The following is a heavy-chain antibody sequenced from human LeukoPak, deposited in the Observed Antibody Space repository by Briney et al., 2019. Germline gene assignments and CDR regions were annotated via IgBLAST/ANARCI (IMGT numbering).Heavy chain of an antibody. Sequence: GGSLRLSCAASGFTFSSYSRNWVRQAPGKGLEWVSSISSSSRYIYYADSVKGRFTISRNNANNSLYLQMNSLRAEDTALYYCARDILSSSRDYWGQGTLVTVSS. CDR3: ARDILSSSRDY. CDR2: ISSSSRYI. CDR1: GFTFSSYS. V-gene: IGHV3-21*01. J-gene: IGHJ4*02. D-gene: IGHD6-6*01.